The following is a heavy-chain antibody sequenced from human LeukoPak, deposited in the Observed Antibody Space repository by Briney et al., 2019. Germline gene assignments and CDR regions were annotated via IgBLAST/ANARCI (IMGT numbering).Heavy chain of an antibody. CDR1: GGSISSYY. V-gene: IGHV4-4*07. D-gene: IGHD6-19*01. CDR3: ARVWGSSGWYGNNWFDP. CDR2: IYTSGST. Sequence: PSETLSLTCTVSGGSISSYYWSWIRQPAGKGLEWIGRIYTSGSTNYNPSLKRRVTMSVDTSKDQFSLKLSSVTAADTAVYYCARVWGSSGWYGNNWFDPWGQGTLVTVSS. J-gene: IGHJ5*02.